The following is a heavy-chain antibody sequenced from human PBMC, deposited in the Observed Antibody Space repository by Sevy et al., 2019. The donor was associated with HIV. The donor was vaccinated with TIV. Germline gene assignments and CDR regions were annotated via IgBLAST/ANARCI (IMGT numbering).Heavy chain of an antibody. Sequence: GGSLRLSCAASEFTFRSYTMSWVRQAPGKGLEWVARVSRNGGTPEYGDSAKGRFTISRDNSKNTVYLQLKELRAEDTALYYCVKEGRDDFNPYLDFWGQGILVTVSS. CDR3: VKEGRDDFNPYLDF. D-gene: IGHD3-10*01. J-gene: IGHJ4*02. V-gene: IGHV3-23*01. CDR2: VSRNGGTP. CDR1: EFTFRSYT.